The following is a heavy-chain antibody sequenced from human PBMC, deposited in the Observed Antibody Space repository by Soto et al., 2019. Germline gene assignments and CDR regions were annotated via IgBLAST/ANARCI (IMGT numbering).Heavy chain of an antibody. CDR2: ISGSGGST. CDR1: GFTFSSYA. J-gene: IGHJ4*02. V-gene: IGHV3-23*01. Sequence: EVQLLESGGGLVQPGGSPRLSCAASGFTFSSYAMSWVRQAPGKGLEWVSAISGSGGSTYYADSVKGRFTISRDNSKNTLYLQMNGLRAEDTAVYYCAKVGSSWQNRHFDYWGQGTLVTVSS. CDR3: AKVGSSWQNRHFDY. D-gene: IGHD6-13*01.